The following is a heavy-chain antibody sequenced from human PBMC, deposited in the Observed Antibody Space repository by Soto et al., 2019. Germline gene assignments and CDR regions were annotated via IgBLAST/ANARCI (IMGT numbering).Heavy chain of an antibody. Sequence: PGGSLRLSCAASGFTFSSYGMHWVRQAPGKGLEWVAVISYDGSNKYYADSVKGRFTISRDNSKNTLYLQMNSLRAEDTAVYYCAKDWTYYYDSSGYNSGQLLGPLDYWGQGTLVTVSS. CDR2: ISYDGSNK. V-gene: IGHV3-30*18. J-gene: IGHJ4*02. CDR1: GFTFSSYG. CDR3: AKDWTYYYDSSGYNSGQLLGPLDY. D-gene: IGHD3-22*01.